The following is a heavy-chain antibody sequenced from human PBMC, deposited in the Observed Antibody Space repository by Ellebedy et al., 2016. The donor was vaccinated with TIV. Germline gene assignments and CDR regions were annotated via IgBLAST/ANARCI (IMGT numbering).Heavy chain of an antibody. J-gene: IGHJ4*02. Sequence: GESLKISCKGSGYNFSSLWIGWVRQMPGKGLEWVGIIYPYDSNTRYSPSFQGHITISVDKSINTAYLQWTSLKTSDTARYFCAMPTTGTTPDAFDYWGQGTLVTVSS. CDR3: AMPTTGTTPDAFDY. CDR1: GYNFSSLW. D-gene: IGHD1-1*01. V-gene: IGHV5-51*01. CDR2: IYPYDSNT.